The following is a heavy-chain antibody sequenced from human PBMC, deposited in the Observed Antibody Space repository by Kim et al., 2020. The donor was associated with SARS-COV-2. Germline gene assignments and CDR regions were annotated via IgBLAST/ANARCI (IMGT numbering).Heavy chain of an antibody. J-gene: IGHJ6*02. CDR1: GFTLSKNA. CDR2: ISYDGSKE. Sequence: GGSLRLSCGASGFTLSKNAMHWVRQAPGKGLEWVALISYDGSKEYYADSVKGRFTISRDNPKNTLYLQMSSLRTEDAAVYYCARELSMGRGVVGLVCSDAMDAGGQGTTVTVSS. D-gene: IGHD3-10*01. V-gene: IGHV3-30*04. CDR3: ARELSMGRGVVGLVCSDAMDA.